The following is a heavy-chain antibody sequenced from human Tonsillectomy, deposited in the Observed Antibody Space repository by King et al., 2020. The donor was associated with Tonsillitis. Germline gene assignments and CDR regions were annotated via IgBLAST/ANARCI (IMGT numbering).Heavy chain of an antibody. CDR1: GGSISSYY. V-gene: IGHV4-59*08. CDR2: MYNRGST. D-gene: IGHD3-16*01. Sequence: QLQESGPGLVKPSETLSLTCTVSGGSISSYYWSWIRQPPGKGLEWIGYMYNRGSTNYNPSLKSRVTISVDTSKNQFSLKLSSVTDADPAVYYCARGKSWVWGDGSYYYYMDVWGKGTTVTVSS. CDR3: ARGKSWVWGDGSYYYYMDV. J-gene: IGHJ6*03.